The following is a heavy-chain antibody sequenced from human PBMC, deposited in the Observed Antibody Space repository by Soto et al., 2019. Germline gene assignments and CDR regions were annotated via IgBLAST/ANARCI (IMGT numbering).Heavy chain of an antibody. CDR1: GGTFSSYA. Sequence: QVQLVQSGAEVKKPGSSVKVSCKASGGTFSSYAISWVRQAPGQGLEWMGGIIPISGTANYAQKFQGRVTITADESTSTAYMELSSLRSEDTAVSYCARSQGSSTSLELYYYYYYGMDVWGQGTTVTVSS. CDR3: ARSQGSSTSLELYYYYYYGMDV. J-gene: IGHJ6*02. V-gene: IGHV1-69*01. CDR2: IIPISGTA. D-gene: IGHD2-2*01.